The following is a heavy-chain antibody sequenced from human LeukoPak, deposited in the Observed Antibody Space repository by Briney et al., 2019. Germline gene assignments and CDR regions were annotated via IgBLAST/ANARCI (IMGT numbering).Heavy chain of an antibody. Sequence: GGSLRLSCAASGFTFSSYGMHWVRQAPGKGLEWVAVISHDGSNKYYADSVKGRFTISRDNSKNMLFLQMNGLKAEDTAVYYCAKVQYYETSGYLDYWGQGTLVTVSS. D-gene: IGHD3-22*01. J-gene: IGHJ4*02. V-gene: IGHV3-30*18. CDR3: AKVQYYETSGYLDY. CDR1: GFTFSSYG. CDR2: ISHDGSNK.